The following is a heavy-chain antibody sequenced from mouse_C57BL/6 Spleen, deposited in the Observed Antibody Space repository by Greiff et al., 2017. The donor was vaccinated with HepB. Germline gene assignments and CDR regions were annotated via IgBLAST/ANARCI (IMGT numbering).Heavy chain of an antibody. CDR3: ARANLYYAMDY. D-gene: IGHD4-1*01. J-gene: IGHJ4*01. Sequence: EVHLVESEGGLVQPGSSMKLSCTASGFTFSDYYMAWVRQVPEKGLEWVANINYDGSSTYYLDSLKSRFIISRDNAKNILYLQMSSLKSEDTATYYCARANLYYAMDYWGQGTSVTVSS. CDR1: GFTFSDYY. CDR2: INYDGSST. V-gene: IGHV5-16*01.